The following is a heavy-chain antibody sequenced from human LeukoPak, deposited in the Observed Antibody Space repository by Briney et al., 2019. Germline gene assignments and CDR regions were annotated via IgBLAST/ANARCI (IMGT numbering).Heavy chain of an antibody. V-gene: IGHV1-69*06. CDR2: IIPMYGTS. D-gene: IGHD2-2*01. CDR1: GDTFDSHA. Sequence: SVKVSCKASGDTFDSHALSWVRQAPGQGLEWMGAIIPMYGTSNYAQKFQGRVTITADKSTSTAYMELSSLRSEDTAVYYCARDRVVPAAIDPLYNWFDPWGQGTLVTVSS. CDR3: ARDRVVPAAIDPLYNWFDP. J-gene: IGHJ5*02.